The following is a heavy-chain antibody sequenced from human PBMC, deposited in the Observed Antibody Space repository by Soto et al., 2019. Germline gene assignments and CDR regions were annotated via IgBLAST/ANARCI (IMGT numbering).Heavy chain of an antibody. CDR2: IWYDGSNK. CDR1: GFTFSSYG. Sequence: QVQLVESGGGVVQPGRSLRLSCAASGFTFSSYGMHWVRQAPGKGLEWVAVIWYDGSNKYYADSVKGRFTNSRDNSKNTLYLQMNSLRAEDTAVYYCARDRRAVAGLFDYWGQGTLVTVSS. V-gene: IGHV3-33*01. D-gene: IGHD6-19*01. CDR3: ARDRRAVAGLFDY. J-gene: IGHJ4*02.